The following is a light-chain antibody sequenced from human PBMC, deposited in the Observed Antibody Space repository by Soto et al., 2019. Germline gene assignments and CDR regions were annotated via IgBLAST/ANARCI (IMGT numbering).Light chain of an antibody. V-gene: IGKV3-20*01. Sequence: EIVLTQSPGTLSLSPGERATLSCRASQSVSSSYLAWYQQKPGQAPRLLIYGASSRATGIPDRFSGSGSGTDFTLTISRLEPEDFAVYYSQQYGSSYTWTFGQGTKVDIK. CDR3: QQYGSSYTWT. CDR1: QSVSSSY. J-gene: IGKJ1*01. CDR2: GAS.